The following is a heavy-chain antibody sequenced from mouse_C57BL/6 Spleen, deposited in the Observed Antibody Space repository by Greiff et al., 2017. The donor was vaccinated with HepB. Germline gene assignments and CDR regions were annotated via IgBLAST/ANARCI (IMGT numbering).Heavy chain of an antibody. Sequence: EVQLVESGGGLVQPGGSLSLSCAASGFTFTDYYMSWVRQPPGKALEWLGFIRNKANGYTTEYSASVKGRFTISRDNSHSILYLQMNALRAEDSATYYCAISFPYDYGYSLFDYWGQGTTLTVSS. J-gene: IGHJ2*01. D-gene: IGHD1-1*01. CDR1: GFTFTDYY. CDR2: IRNKANGYTT. CDR3: AISFPYDYGYSLFDY. V-gene: IGHV7-3*01.